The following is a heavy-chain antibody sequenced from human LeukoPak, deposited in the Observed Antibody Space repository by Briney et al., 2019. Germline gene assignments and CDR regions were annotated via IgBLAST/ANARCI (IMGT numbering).Heavy chain of an antibody. CDR1: GGSISSSSYY. CDR2: IYYSGSA. V-gene: IGHV4-39*01. CDR3: ARPLSSLIRDVPDRFDY. D-gene: IGHD2-2*01. Sequence: SETLSLTCTVSGGSISSSSYYWGWIRQPPGKGLEWIGSIYYSGSAYYNPSLKSRVTISVDTSKNQFSLKLSSVTAADTAVYYCARPLSSLIRDVPDRFDYWGQGTLVTVSS. J-gene: IGHJ4*02.